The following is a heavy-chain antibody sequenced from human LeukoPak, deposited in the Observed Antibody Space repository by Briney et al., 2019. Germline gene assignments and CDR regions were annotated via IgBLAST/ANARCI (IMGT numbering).Heavy chain of an antibody. Sequence: SXXCAVXGXXISSXGYXWSWIRQPPXKGLEWIGYIYHSGSTYYNPSLKSRVTISVDRSKNQFSLKLSSVTAADTAVYYCARVSDSDAFDIWGQGTMVTVSS. CDR2: IYHSGST. CDR3: ARVSDSDAFDI. J-gene: IGHJ3*02. D-gene: IGHD2-21*01. V-gene: IGHV4-30-2*01. CDR1: GXXISSXGYX.